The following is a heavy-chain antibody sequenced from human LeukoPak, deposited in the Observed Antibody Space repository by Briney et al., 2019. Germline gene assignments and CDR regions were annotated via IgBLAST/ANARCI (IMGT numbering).Heavy chain of an antibody. D-gene: IGHD6-13*01. CDR3: ARDHNGSSWYGEFYFDY. CDR1: GGSISSGGYY. J-gene: IGHJ4*02. Sequence: SETLSLTCTVSGGSISSGGYYWSWIRQPPGKGLEWIGYIYHSGSTYYNPSLKSRVTISVDRSKNQFSLKLSSVTAADTAVYYCARDHNGSSWYGEFYFDYWGQGTLVTVSS. CDR2: IYHSGST. V-gene: IGHV4-30-2*01.